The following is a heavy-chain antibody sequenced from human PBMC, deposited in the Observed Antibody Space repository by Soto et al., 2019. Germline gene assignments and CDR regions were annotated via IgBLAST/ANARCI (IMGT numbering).Heavy chain of an antibody. CDR3: VIPGN. Sequence: GGSLRLSCARSGLTFSNYAMNWVRQAPGKGLEWISYISRGSTSIYYVDSVRGRFTISRDNAKNSLYLQMNSLRVEDTAVYYCVIPGNWGHGTRVAVSS. CDR2: ISRGSTSI. CDR1: GLTFSNYA. V-gene: IGHV3-48*01. J-gene: IGHJ4*01.